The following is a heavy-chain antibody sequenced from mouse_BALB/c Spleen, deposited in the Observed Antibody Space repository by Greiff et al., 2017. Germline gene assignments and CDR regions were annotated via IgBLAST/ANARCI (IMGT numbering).Heavy chain of an antibody. Sequence: EVKLQESGGGLVQPGGSLKLSCAASGFTFSSYAMSWVRQTPEKRLEWVASISSGGSTYYPDSVKGRFTISRDNARNILYLQMSSLRSEDTAMYYCAREGDYDVRYAMDYWGQGTSVTVSS. CDR2: ISSGGST. J-gene: IGHJ4*01. CDR3: AREGDYDVRYAMDY. V-gene: IGHV5-6-5*01. D-gene: IGHD2-4*01. CDR1: GFTFSSYA.